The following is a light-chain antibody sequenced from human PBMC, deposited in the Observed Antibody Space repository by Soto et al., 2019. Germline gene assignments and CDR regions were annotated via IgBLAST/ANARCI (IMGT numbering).Light chain of an antibody. V-gene: IGLV2-14*01. J-gene: IGLJ1*01. CDR2: DVS. CDR1: SSDVGGYNY. CDR3: SSYTSSSTLGYV. Sequence: QSVLTQPTSVSGSPGQSITISCTGTSSDVGGYNYVSWYQQHPGKAPKLMIYDVSNRPSGVSNRFSGSKSDNTASLTISGRQAEAEADYYCSSYTSSSTLGYVFGTGTKVTVL.